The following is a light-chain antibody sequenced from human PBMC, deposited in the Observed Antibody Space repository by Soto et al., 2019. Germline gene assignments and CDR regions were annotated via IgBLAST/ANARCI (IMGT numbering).Light chain of an antibody. CDR2: GAS. V-gene: IGKV3-20*01. J-gene: IGKJ1*01. CDR1: QSVDSSF. CDR3: QQYGTVTWT. Sequence: EIVLTQSPGTLSLSPGERATLSCRASQSVDSSFLGWYQQKPGQSPRLLIYGASSRASGIPDRFSGSGSGTDFTLSINGLDPEDFAVYYCQQYGTVTWTFGQGTKVEIK.